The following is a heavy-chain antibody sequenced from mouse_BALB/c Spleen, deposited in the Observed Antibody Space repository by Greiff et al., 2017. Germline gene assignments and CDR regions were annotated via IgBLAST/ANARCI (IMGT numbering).Heavy chain of an antibody. J-gene: IGHJ3*01. D-gene: IGHD2-4*01. CDR3: ADYDYWFAY. V-gene: IGHV3-2*02. Sequence: VQLKESGPGLVKPSQSLSLTCTVTGYSITSDYAWNWIRQFPGNKLEWMGYISYSGSTSYNPSLKSRISITRDTSKNQFFLQLNSVTTEDTATYYCADYDYWFAYWGQGTLVTVSA. CDR1: GYSITSDYA. CDR2: ISYSGST.